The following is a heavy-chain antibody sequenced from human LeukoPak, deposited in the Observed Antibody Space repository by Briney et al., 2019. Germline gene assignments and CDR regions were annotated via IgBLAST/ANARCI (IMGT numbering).Heavy chain of an antibody. CDR3: ARDLSLGRHDYGEPFDY. CDR2: ISGYNGNT. CDR1: GFTFTNYG. J-gene: IGHJ4*02. V-gene: IGHV1-18*01. Sequence: GASVKVSCETSGFTFTNYGISWGRQAPGQGPEWMGWISGYNGNTNYVQKFQGRVTMTTDTSTSTAYMELRSLRSDDTAVYYCARDLSLGRHDYGEPFDYWGQGTLVTVSS. D-gene: IGHD4-17*01.